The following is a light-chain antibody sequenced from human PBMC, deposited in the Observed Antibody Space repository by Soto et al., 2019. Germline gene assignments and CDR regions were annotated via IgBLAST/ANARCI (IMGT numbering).Light chain of an antibody. Sequence: EIVLTQSPATLSLSPGERATLSCRASQSVSSYLAWYQQKPGQAPRLLIYDASNRATGIAARFSGSGSGTDFTLTISSLEPEGFAVYYCQQRSNWPLTFGGGTKVEIK. J-gene: IGKJ4*01. V-gene: IGKV3-11*01. CDR3: QQRSNWPLT. CDR2: DAS. CDR1: QSVSSY.